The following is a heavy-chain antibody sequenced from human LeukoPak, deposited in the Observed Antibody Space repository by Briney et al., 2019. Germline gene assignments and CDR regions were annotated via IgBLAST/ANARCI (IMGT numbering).Heavy chain of an antibody. J-gene: IGHJ6*02. CDR2: LYSGGGT. CDR1: GLTVSSNY. D-gene: IGHD5-12*01. V-gene: IGHV3-66*01. Sequence: PGGALRLSCAPSGLTVSSNYTTWVCQTPAKGLECVSLLYSGGGTYYTDSVKGRFTISRDNSRNTLYLQMNSLRAEDTAVYYCAAPEAALHSAYDELYYYYGMDVWGQGTTVTVSS. CDR3: AAPEAALHSAYDELYYYYGMDV.